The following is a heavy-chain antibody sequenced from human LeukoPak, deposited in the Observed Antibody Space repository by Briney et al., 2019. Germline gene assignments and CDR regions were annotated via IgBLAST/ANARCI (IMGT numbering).Heavy chain of an antibody. Sequence: GASVKVSCKASGHTFTSYGISWVRQAPGQGLEWMGWISAYNGNTNYAQKLQGRVTMTTDTSTSTAYMELRSLRSDDTAVYYCAGIAAAGTISSYWFDPWGQGTLVTVSS. CDR3: AGIAAAGTISSYWFDP. V-gene: IGHV1-18*01. CDR2: ISAYNGNT. J-gene: IGHJ5*02. CDR1: GHTFTSYG. D-gene: IGHD6-13*01.